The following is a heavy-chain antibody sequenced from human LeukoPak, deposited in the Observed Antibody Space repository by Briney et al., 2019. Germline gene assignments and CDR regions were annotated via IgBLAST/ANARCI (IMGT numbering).Heavy chain of an antibody. CDR1: GFTFSSYG. V-gene: IGHV3-30*02. J-gene: IGHJ3*02. CDR2: IRYDGSNK. D-gene: IGHD5-18*01. Sequence: GGSXXLSCAASGFTFSSYGXHWVRQAPGXXXEXVAFIRYDGSNKYYADSVKGRFTISRDNSKNTLYLQMNSLRAEDTAVYYCAKGERGYSYGSDAFDIWGQGTMVTVSS. CDR3: AKGERGYSYGSDAFDI.